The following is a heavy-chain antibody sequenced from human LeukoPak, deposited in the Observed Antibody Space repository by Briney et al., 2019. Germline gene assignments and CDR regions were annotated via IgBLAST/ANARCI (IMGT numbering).Heavy chain of an antibody. Sequence: PSETLSLTCAVSGYSISSGYYWGWIRQPPGKGLEWIGSTYHSGSTYYNPSLKSRVTISVDTSKNQFSLKLSSVTAADTAVYYCARDGYNYRAFDIWGQGTMVTVSS. V-gene: IGHV4-38-2*02. D-gene: IGHD5-24*01. CDR1: GYSISSGYY. J-gene: IGHJ3*02. CDR3: ARDGYNYRAFDI. CDR2: TYHSGST.